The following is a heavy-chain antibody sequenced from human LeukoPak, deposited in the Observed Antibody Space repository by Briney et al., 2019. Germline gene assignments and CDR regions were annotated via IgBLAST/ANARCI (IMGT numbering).Heavy chain of an antibody. CDR2: IYYSGST. J-gene: IGHJ6*02. D-gene: IGHD3-3*01. V-gene: IGHV4-61*01. CDR3: ARAVCSTPYYDFWSGYSPSYYYYGMDV. Sequence: PSETLSLTSTVSGGSVSSGSYYWSWIRQPPGKGLEWIGDIYYSGSTNYKPSLKSRVTISVDTSKNQFSLKLSSVTAADTAVYYCARAVCSTPYYDFWSGYSPSYYYYGMDVWGQGTTVTVSS. CDR1: GGSVSSGSYY.